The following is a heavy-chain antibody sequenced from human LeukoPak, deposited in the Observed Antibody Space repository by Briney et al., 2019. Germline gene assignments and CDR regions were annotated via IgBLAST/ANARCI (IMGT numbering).Heavy chain of an antibody. D-gene: IGHD6-13*01. Sequence: GASVKVSCKASGYTFTGYYMHWVRQAPGQGLEWMGWTNPNSGGTNYAQKFQGRVTMTRDTSISTAYMELSRLRSDDTAVYYCARERLRRMYSSSWYYWGQGTLVTVSS. V-gene: IGHV1-2*02. J-gene: IGHJ4*02. CDR3: ARERLRRMYSSSWYY. CDR1: GYTFTGYY. CDR2: TNPNSGGT.